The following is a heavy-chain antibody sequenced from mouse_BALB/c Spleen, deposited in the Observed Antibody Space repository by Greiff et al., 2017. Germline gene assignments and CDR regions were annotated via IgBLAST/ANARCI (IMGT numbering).Heavy chain of an antibody. CDR1: GYSITSDYA. J-gene: IGHJ3*01. CDR3: ARSGGNYVFAY. CDR2: ISYSGST. D-gene: IGHD2-1*01. V-gene: IGHV3-2*02. Sequence: EVQLQQSGPGLVKPSPSLSLTCTVTGYSITSDYAWNWIRQFPGNKLEWMGYISYSGSTSYNPSLKSRISITRDTSKNQFFLQLNSVTTEDTATYYCARSGGNYVFAYWGQGTLVTVSA.